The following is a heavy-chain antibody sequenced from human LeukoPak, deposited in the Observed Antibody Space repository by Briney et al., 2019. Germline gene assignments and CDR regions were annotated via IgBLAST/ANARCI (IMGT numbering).Heavy chain of an antibody. CDR2: ISSSSSTI. CDR1: GFTFSSYS. J-gene: IGHJ4*02. D-gene: IGHD3-10*01. Sequence: GGSLRLSCAASGFTFSSYSMNWVRQAPGKGLEWVSYISSSSSTIYYADSVKGRFTISRDNAKNSLYLQMNSLRAEDTAVYHCVRVGGRSSIGGDCWGQGTLVTVSS. CDR3: VRVGGRSSIGGDC. V-gene: IGHV3-48*01.